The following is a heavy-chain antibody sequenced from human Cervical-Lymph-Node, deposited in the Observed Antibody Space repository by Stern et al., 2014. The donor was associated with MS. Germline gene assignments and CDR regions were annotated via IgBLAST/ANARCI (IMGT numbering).Heavy chain of an antibody. CDR3: ARGQSGYDYAFDY. Sequence: VQLEESGAEVKKPGSSVKVSCKASGVTFSSQAITWVRQAPGQGLEWMGGITPIFGTANYAQKFQGRVTITADESTGTAYMELSSLRSEDTAVYFCARGQSGYDYAFDYWGQGTLVTVSS. J-gene: IGHJ4*02. CDR2: ITPIFGTA. D-gene: IGHD5-12*01. CDR1: GVTFSSQA. V-gene: IGHV1-69*01.